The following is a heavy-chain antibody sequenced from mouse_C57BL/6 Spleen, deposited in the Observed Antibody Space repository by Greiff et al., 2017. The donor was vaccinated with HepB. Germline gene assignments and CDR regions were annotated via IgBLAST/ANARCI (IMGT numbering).Heavy chain of an antibody. Sequence: VQLQQSGPELVKPGASVKISCKASGYTFTDYYMNWVKQSHGKSLEWIGDINPNNGGTSYNQKFKGKATLTVDKSSSTAYMELRSLTSEDSAVYYCARWEGLLREYFDVWGTGTTVTVSS. J-gene: IGHJ1*03. D-gene: IGHD2-3*01. CDR3: ARWEGLLREYFDV. CDR2: INPNNGGT. V-gene: IGHV1-26*01. CDR1: GYTFTDYY.